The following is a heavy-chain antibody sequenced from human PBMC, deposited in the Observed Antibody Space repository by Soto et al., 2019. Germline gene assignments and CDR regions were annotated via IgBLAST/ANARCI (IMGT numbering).Heavy chain of an antibody. J-gene: IGHJ4*02. CDR1: GNTHTIYF. D-gene: IGHD3-10*01. CDR3: VRGGSYFAH. Sequence: QEQLVQSGAEVKQPGASVRVSCKASGNTHTIYFIHWLRQARGQGLEWMGWINSVSGGTNYAHKFQGRVTMTRDTCTTTVFMVLSGLRSDDPAVYFGVRGGSYFAHWGQGTLVTVSS. V-gene: IGHV1-2*02. CDR2: INSVSGGT.